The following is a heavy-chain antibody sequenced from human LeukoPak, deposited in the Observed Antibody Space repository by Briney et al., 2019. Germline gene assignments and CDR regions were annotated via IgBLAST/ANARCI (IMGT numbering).Heavy chain of an antibody. CDR2: ISYDGSNK. V-gene: IGHV3-30*03. Sequence: PGGSLRLSCAASGFTFSSYGMHWVRQAPGKGLEWVAVISYDGSNKYYADSVKGRFTISRDNSKNTLYLQMNSLRAEDTAVYYCARDFPSSSWNAFDIWGQGTMVTVSS. CDR3: ARDFPSSSWNAFDI. CDR1: GFTFSSYG. D-gene: IGHD6-13*01. J-gene: IGHJ3*02.